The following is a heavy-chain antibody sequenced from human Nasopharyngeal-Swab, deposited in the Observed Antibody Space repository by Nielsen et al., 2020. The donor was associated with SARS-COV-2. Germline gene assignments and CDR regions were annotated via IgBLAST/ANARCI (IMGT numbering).Heavy chain of an antibody. D-gene: IGHD3-16*02. CDR3: ARQGVFVPAYFHQYYMDV. J-gene: IGHJ6*03. CDR1: GFSSTTYW. CDR2: IKQDGSEK. V-gene: IGHV3-7*03. Sequence: GGSLRLSCAASGFSSTTYWMTWVPQAPGKGLEWVANIKQDGSEKYYVDSVKGRFTVSRDNPKNLLYLQVNSLRAEDTAVYYCARQGVFVPAYFHQYYMDVWGKGTTVTVSS.